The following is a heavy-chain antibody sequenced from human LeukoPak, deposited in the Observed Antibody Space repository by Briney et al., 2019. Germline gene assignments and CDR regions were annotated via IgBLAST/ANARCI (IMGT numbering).Heavy chain of an antibody. V-gene: IGHV3-74*01. D-gene: IGHD1-1*01. Sequence: GGSLRLSCAGSGFTFSSSWIHWVRQAPGKGLVWVSRMNGDGSTIDYAASVKGRFTISRDDAKNTLYLQMNSLSAEDTAVYYCARAGNYYFEYWGQGTLVTVSS. CDR2: MNGDGSTI. J-gene: IGHJ4*02. CDR1: GFTFSSSW. CDR3: ARAGNYYFEY.